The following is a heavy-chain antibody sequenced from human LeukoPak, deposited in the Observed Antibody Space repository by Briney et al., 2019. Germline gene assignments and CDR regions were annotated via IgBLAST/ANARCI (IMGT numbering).Heavy chain of an antibody. CDR3: AKRTDNWNIGGPFDY. Sequence: GGSLRLSRAASGFSFSTYAMSWVRQAPGKGLEWVSAIRDSGGSTYYADSVKARFTISRDNSKSTLFLQMNSLRVEDTAIYYCAKRTDNWNIGGPFDYWGQGTLVTVSS. J-gene: IGHJ4*02. V-gene: IGHV3-23*01. D-gene: IGHD1/OR15-1a*01. CDR1: GFSFSTYA. CDR2: IRDSGGST.